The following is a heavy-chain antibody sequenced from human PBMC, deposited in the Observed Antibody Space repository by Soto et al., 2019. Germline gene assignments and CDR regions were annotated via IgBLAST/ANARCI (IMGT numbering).Heavy chain of an antibody. Sequence: QVQLVQSGAEVKKPGASVKVSCKASGYTFTSYDINWVRQATGQGLEGMGWMNPNSGNTGYAQKFQGRVPMTRNTSISTAYMELSSLRSEDTAVYYCARERSSGWYVDYWGQGTLVTVSS. V-gene: IGHV1-8*01. D-gene: IGHD6-19*01. CDR1: GYTFTSYD. J-gene: IGHJ4*02. CDR2: MNPNSGNT. CDR3: ARERSSGWYVDY.